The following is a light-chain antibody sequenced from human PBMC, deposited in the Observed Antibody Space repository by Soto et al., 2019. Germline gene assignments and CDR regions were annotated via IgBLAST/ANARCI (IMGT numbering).Light chain of an antibody. CDR3: QARDVWPS. J-gene: IGKJ1*01. CDR2: DAS. CDR1: QSVGTS. V-gene: IGKV3-11*01. Sequence: IVLTQSPVTLALSPGESAVLSCRASQSVGTSLAWYQHKPGQAPRLFIYDASKRAPGIPARFTGSGSGTDFTLTISSLEPEDIAVYYCQARDVWPSFGQGTKV.